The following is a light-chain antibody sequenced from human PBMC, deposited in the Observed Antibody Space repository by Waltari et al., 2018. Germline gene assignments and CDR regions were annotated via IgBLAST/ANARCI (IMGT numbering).Light chain of an antibody. V-gene: IGKV3-15*01. J-gene: IGKJ2*01. CDR1: QDIGSN. Sequence: ERVMTQSPTTLSVSPGEGATLSCRASQDIGSNLAWYQQKPGQAPRLLIYGSSTRATDIPARFRGSWSGTEFTLTISSLQSEDFAVYYCQQYDDRSYTFGQGTKLEIK. CDR2: GSS. CDR3: QQYDDRSYT.